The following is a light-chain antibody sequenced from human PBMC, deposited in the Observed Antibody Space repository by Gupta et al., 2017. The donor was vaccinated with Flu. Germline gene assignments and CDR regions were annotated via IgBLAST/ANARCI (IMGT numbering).Light chain of an antibody. Sequence: SITIACTASSKGVARHNSDSGYQQPPGKAPKLIVYDFSKRPSGVTHRFSGSKSGNTASLTISGLQADDEADYYCSSYTISRTLVFGGGTKLTVL. CDR3: SSYTISRTLV. J-gene: IGLJ3*02. CDR1: SKGVARHNS. CDR2: DFS. V-gene: IGLV2-14*04.